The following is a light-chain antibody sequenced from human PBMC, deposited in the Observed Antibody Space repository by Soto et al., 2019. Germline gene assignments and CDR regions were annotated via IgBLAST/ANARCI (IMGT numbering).Light chain of an antibody. CDR3: SSFTGPTTLDV. Sequence: QSALTQPASGSGSPGQSVTISCTGTSSDVGAYKYVSWYQKHPGKAPKLMIYGVSNRPSGISNRFSGSKSGNTAFLTISGLQPEDEADYYCSSFTGPTTLDVFGTGTQLTVL. CDR1: SSDVGAYKY. J-gene: IGLJ1*01. V-gene: IGLV2-14*03. CDR2: GVS.